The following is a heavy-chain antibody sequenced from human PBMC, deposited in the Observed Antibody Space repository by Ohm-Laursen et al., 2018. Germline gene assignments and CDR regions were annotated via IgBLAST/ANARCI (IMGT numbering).Heavy chain of an antibody. Sequence: SLRLSCSASGFTFSSYDMSWVRQAPGKGLEWVSAISGSGGSTYYADSVKGRFTISRDNSKNTLYLQMNSLRAEDTAVYYCAKGNAYYDSSGYYYYWGQGTLVTVSS. D-gene: IGHD3-22*01. CDR2: ISGSGGST. J-gene: IGHJ4*02. CDR3: AKGNAYYDSSGYYYY. V-gene: IGHV3-23*01. CDR1: GFTFSSYD.